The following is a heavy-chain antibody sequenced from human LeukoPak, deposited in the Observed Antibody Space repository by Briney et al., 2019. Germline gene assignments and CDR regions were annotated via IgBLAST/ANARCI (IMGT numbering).Heavy chain of an antibody. CDR1: GYTFTSYD. J-gene: IGHJ4*02. CDR3: ARGRDYYDSSGYSY. CDR2: MNPNSGNT. D-gene: IGHD3-22*01. V-gene: IGHV1-8*01. Sequence: ATVKVSCKASGYTFTSYDINWVRQATGQGLEWMGRMNPNSGNTGYAQKFQGRVTMTRNTSISTAYMELSSLRSEDTAVYYCARGRDYYDSSGYSYWGQGTLVTVSS.